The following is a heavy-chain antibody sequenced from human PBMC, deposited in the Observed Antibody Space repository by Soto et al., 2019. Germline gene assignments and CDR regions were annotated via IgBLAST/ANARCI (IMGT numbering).Heavy chain of an antibody. Sequence: QVQLQQWGAGLLKPSETLSLTCAVYGGSFSGYYWSWIRQPPGKGLEWIGEINHSGSTNYNPSLKSRVTISVDTSKNQFSLKLSSVTAADTAVYYCARSVTTTKDNEFDYWGQGTLVTVSS. D-gene: IGHD1-26*01. V-gene: IGHV4-34*01. CDR3: ARSVTTTKDNEFDY. J-gene: IGHJ4*02. CDR2: INHSGST. CDR1: GGSFSGYY.